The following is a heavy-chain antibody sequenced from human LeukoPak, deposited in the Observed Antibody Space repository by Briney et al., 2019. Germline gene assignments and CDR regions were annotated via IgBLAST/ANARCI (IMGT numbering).Heavy chain of an antibody. J-gene: IGHJ5*02. CDR2: INHSGST. CDR1: SGSFSDYY. Sequence: SETLSLTCAVYSGSFSDYYWSWLRQPPGKGLEWIGEINHSGSTNYNPSLKSRVSISVDTSKNQFSLKLSSVTAADTAVHYCARVSRWLQFIWFDPWGQGTLVTVSS. CDR3: ARVSRWLQFIWFDP. V-gene: IGHV4-34*01. D-gene: IGHD5-12*01.